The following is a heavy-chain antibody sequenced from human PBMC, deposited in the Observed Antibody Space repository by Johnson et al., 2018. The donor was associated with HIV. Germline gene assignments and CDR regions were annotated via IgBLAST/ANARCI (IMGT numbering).Heavy chain of an antibody. J-gene: IGHJ3*01. D-gene: IGHD4-17*01. V-gene: IGHV3-11*04. CDR2: ITSSGSSV. CDR1: GFIFSKYN. Sequence: QVHLVESGGGFVKAGGSQRLSCEVSGFIFSKYNMAWIRQAPGKGLECLSYITSSGSSVYYADSVKGRFTISRDNARASLFLRINSLRADDSGVYYCARDATPWGGDYVGYTFDLWGQGTVVTVSS. CDR3: ARDATPWGGDYVGYTFDL.